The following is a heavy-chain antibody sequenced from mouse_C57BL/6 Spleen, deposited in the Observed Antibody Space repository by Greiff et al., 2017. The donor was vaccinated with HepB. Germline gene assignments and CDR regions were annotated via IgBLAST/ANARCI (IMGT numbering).Heavy chain of an antibody. CDR2: IRNKANGYTT. CDR1: GFTFTDYY. Sequence: EVQLVESGGGLVQPGGSLSLSCAASGFTFTDYYMSWVRQPPGKALEWLGFIRNKANGYTTEYSASVKGRFTISRDNSQSILYLQMNALRAEDSATYYCARFSTVVASPAMDYWGQGTSVTVSS. CDR3: ARFSTVVASPAMDY. D-gene: IGHD1-1*01. V-gene: IGHV7-3*01. J-gene: IGHJ4*01.